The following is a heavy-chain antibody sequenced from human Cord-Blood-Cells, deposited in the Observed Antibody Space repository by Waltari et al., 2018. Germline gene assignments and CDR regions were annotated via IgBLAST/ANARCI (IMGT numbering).Heavy chain of an antibody. CDR3: AKIPSSGLDY. CDR2: ISYDGSNK. Sequence: QVQLVASGGGVVQPGRSLRLSCAASGFRFRSYSLHGVRQAPGKGLEWVAVISYDGSNKYYADSVKGRFTISRDNSKNTLYLQMNSLRAEDTAVYYCAKIPSSGLDYWGQGTLVTVSS. D-gene: IGHD3-22*01. CDR1: GFRFRSYS. V-gene: IGHV3-30-3*02. J-gene: IGHJ4*02.